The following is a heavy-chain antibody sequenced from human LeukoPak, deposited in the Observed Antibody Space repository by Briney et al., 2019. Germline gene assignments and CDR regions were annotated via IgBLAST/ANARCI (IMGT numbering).Heavy chain of an antibody. Sequence: GGSLRLSCAASGFTFSSYWMHWVRQAPGKGLVWVSRINTDGSSTSYADSVKGRFTISRDNAKNTLYLQMNSLRAEDTAVYYCARLEYSSSASPGYFDYWGQGTLVTVSS. V-gene: IGHV3-74*01. J-gene: IGHJ4*02. CDR1: GFTFSSYW. CDR2: INTDGSST. CDR3: ARLEYSSSASPGYFDY. D-gene: IGHD6-6*01.